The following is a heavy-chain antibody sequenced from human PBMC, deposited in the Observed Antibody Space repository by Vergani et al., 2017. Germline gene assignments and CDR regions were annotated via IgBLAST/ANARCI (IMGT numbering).Heavy chain of an antibody. CDR1: GFSFPGYA. D-gene: IGHD3-3*01. V-gene: IGHV3-23*01. J-gene: IGHJ4*02. CDR3: AKNGAYYDFWSGYSHGY. CDR2: VSGSSATP. Sequence: EVQLLESGGGLVQPGGSLRLSCEASGFSFPGYAMSWVRQAPGKGLEWVSSVSGSSATPYYADSVKGRFIISRDNSKNTLHLQMNSLRADDTAVYYCAKNGAYYDFWSGYSHGYWGQGTLVTVSS.